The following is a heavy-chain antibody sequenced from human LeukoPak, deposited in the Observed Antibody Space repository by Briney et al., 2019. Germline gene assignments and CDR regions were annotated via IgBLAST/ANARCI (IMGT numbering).Heavy chain of an antibody. CDR1: GFTFSDYY. J-gene: IGHJ4*02. V-gene: IGHV3-11*06. CDR2: ISSSSSYT. D-gene: IGHD6-13*01. Sequence: PGGSLRLSCAAPGFTFSDYYMSWIRQAPGKGLEWVSYISSSSSYTNYADSVKGRFTISRDNAKNSLYLQMNSLRAEDTAVYYCARAPAGYSVDYWGQGTLVTVSS. CDR3: ARAPAGYSVDY.